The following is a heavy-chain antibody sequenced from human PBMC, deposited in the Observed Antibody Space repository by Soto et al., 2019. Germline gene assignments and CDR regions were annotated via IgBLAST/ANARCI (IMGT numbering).Heavy chain of an antibody. Sequence: SETLSLTCTVSGDSISTFDWGRMRQSPGKELEWIGYVYYTGSTNYNPSLKSRVTISVDRSKNQFSLKLTSANAADTAVYYCARGRTVRNYADDSSDYFYFFDYWGQGTQVTSPQ. CDR1: GDSISTFD. J-gene: IGHJ4*02. CDR2: VYYTGST. CDR3: ARGRTVRNYADDSSDYFYFFDY. V-gene: IGHV4-59*01. D-gene: IGHD3-22*01.